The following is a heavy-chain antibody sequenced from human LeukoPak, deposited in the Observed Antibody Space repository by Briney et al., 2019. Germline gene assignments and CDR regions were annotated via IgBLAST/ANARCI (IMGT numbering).Heavy chain of an antibody. Sequence: SETLSLTCTVSGGSISSSGYYWGWIRQTPGKGLEWIGSIYYSGNTYYNPSLKSRLTISMDTSRSQFSLKLSSVTAADTAVYYCAREAGQWLIPDDFDYWGQGTLVTVSS. J-gene: IGHJ4*02. D-gene: IGHD6-19*01. CDR1: GGSISSSGYY. V-gene: IGHV4-39*07. CDR3: AREAGQWLIPDDFDY. CDR2: IYYSGNT.